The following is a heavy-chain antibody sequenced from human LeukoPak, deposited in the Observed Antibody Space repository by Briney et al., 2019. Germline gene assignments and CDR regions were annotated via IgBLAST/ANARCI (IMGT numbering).Heavy chain of an antibody. Sequence: GGSLRLSCAVSGFSLSSYGLGWVRQAPGKGLEWVSVIGGAGNSYYADSVKGRFTISRDNSKNTLYLHMSSLGAEDTAIYYCAKTAPYYLDYWGQGALVTVSS. CDR3: AKTAPYYLDY. CDR2: IGGAGNS. CDR1: GFSLSSYG. D-gene: IGHD5-18*01. V-gene: IGHV3-23*01. J-gene: IGHJ4*02.